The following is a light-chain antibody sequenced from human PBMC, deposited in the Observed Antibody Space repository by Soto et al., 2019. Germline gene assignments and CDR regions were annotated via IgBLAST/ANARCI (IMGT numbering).Light chain of an antibody. CDR3: QQYCGSSWI. Sequence: DIQMTQSPSTLSASVGDRVTITCRASQTIRNCLAWYQQKPGKAPNLLIYGVSTLARGVPSRFSGTGSGTAFTPTIISMLPDEYATNYCQQYCGSSWIFGHGTKVEIK. J-gene: IGKJ1*01. V-gene: IGKV1-5*03. CDR2: GVS. CDR1: QTIRNC.